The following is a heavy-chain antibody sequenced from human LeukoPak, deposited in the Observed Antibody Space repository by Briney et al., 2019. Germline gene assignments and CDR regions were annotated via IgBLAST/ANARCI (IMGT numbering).Heavy chain of an antibody. CDR1: GGSISSDY. CDR3: ARAAESGIDWFFDL. CDR2: ISYSGTT. Sequence: SSETLSLTCNGSGGSISSDYWSWIGQPPGKGLECIGYISYSGTTNYSPSLRSRVSISLDTSKSQFSLRLSSVTAADTAVYYCARAAESGIDWFFDLWSRGTLVTVSS. J-gene: IGHJ2*01. V-gene: IGHV4-59*08. D-gene: IGHD3-10*01.